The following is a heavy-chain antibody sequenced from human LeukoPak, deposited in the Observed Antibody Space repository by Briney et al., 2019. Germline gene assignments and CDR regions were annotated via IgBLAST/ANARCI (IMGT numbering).Heavy chain of an antibody. Sequence: PGRSLRLSCATSGFSFSIYGMHWVRQAQGKGLEWVALTWYDGSNKNYADSAKGRFTISRDNSKNTLYLQMNSLRGEDTAVYYCARGGLTIAEATTSWYLDYWGQGTLVTVSS. V-gene: IGHV3-33*01. CDR1: GFSFSIYG. CDR3: ARGGLTIAEATTSWYLDY. D-gene: IGHD1-26*01. CDR2: TWYDGSNK. J-gene: IGHJ4*02.